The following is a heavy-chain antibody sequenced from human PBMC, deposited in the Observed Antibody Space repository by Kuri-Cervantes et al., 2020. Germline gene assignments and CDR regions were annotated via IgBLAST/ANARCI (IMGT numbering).Heavy chain of an antibody. Sequence: GGSLRLSCVASGFTFSTYSLNWVRQAPGKGLEWVSSISSSSKYIYYADSVKGRFTISRDNSKNTLYLQMNSLRAEDTAVYYCAKSKGSQHYMDVWGKGTTVTVSS. J-gene: IGHJ6*03. V-gene: IGHV3-21*04. CDR2: ISSSSKYI. CDR3: AKSKGSQHYMDV. CDR1: GFTFSTYS. D-gene: IGHD2-2*01.